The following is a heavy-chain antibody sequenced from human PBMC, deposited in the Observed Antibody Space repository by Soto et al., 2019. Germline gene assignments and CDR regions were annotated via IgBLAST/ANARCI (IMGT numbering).Heavy chain of an antibody. CDR2: IIPIFGTA. CDR3: ARGPATYYYDSSGYYRYRYFDL. J-gene: IGHJ2*01. Sequence: SVKVSCKASGGTFSSCAISWVRQAPGQGLEWMGGIIPIFGTANYAQKFQGRVTITADESTSTAYMELSSLRSEDTAVYYCARGPATYYYDSSGYYRYRYFDLWGRGTLVTVSS. CDR1: GGTFSSCA. D-gene: IGHD3-22*01. V-gene: IGHV1-69*13.